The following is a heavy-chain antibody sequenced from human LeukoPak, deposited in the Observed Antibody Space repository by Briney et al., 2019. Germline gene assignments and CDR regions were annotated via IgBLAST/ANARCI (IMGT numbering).Heavy chain of an antibody. CDR3: VREWPVRFGEVHNWFAP. V-gene: IGHV3-74*01. CDR1: GFTFSNYW. Sequence: GGSLRLSCAASGFTFSNYWMHWVRQAPGKGLVWVSRITSDGSTTTYADSVKGRFTISRDNAKNTLYLQMSSLKVEDTAVYFCVREWPVRFGEVHNWFAPWGQGTLVTVSS. J-gene: IGHJ5*02. CDR2: ITSDGSTT. D-gene: IGHD3-10*01.